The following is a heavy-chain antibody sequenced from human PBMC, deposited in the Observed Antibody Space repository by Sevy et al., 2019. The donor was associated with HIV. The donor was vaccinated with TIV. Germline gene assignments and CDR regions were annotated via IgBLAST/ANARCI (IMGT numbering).Heavy chain of an antibody. CDR2: VTPNSGAT. D-gene: IGHD6-19*01. V-gene: IGHV1-2*06. Sequence: ASVKVSCKASGYNFYIHWVRQAPGQGLEWMGRVTPNSGATSYAQKFQVRVAMTMDTSIHTAYMELSGLKSDDTAIYYCAGQSLGWYNWFDPWGQGTLVTVSS. CDR1: GYNFY. CDR3: AGQSLGWYNWFDP. J-gene: IGHJ5*02.